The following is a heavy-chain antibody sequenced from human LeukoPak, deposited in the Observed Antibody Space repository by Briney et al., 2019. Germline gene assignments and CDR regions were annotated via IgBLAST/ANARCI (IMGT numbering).Heavy chain of an antibody. CDR3: ARDLLNYYYYGMDV. CDR2: INTDGRTT. V-gene: IGHV3-74*03. D-gene: IGHD2-15*01. CDR1: GFTFSSYW. J-gene: IGHJ6*02. Sequence: GGSLRLSCAASGFTFSSYWMNWVRQAPGKGLVWVAHINTDGRTTTYADSVKGRFTISRDNAKNSLHLQMNSLRAEDTAVYYCARDLLNYYYYGMDVWGQGTTVTVSS.